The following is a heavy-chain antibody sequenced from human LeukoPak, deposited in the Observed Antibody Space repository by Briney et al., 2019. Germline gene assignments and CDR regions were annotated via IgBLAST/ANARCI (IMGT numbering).Heavy chain of an antibody. D-gene: IGHD3-22*01. V-gene: IGHV4-61*02. CDR3: ARGPYSYDSSGAFDI. Sequence: SETLSLTCTVSGDSISSGDYYWSWIRQPAGNGLEWIGRISSSGSTNYNPSLKSRVTISVDTSKNQFSLKLSSVTAADTAVYFCARGPYSYDSSGAFDIWGQGTMVTVSS. J-gene: IGHJ3*02. CDR1: GDSISSGDYY. CDR2: ISSSGST.